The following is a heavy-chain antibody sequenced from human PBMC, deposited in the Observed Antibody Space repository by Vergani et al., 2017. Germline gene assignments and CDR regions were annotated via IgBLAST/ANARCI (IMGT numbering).Heavy chain of an antibody. CDR1: GGSISSYY. V-gene: IGHV4-59*01. J-gene: IGHJ6*03. Sequence: QVQLQESGPGLVKPSETLSLTCTVSGGSISSYYLSWIRQPPGKGLELIGYIYYSGSTNYNPTLKSRVTIAVDTYQNQFSLKLSSVTAADTAVYYCARGLETGIAARYYYMDVWGKGTTVTVSS. CDR2: IYYSGST. D-gene: IGHD6-6*01. CDR3: ARGLETGIAARYYYMDV.